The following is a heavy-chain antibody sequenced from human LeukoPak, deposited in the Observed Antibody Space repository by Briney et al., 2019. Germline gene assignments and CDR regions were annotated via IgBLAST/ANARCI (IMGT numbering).Heavy chain of an antibody. D-gene: IGHD6-13*01. V-gene: IGHV3-30-3*01. Sequence: PGGSLRLSCAASGFTFSSYAMHWVRQAPGKGLEWVAVISHDGNNKYYADSVKGRFTISRDNSKNTLYLQMNSLTAEDTAVYYCARGGDSSSGSYLGYWGRGTLVTVSS. J-gene: IGHJ4*02. CDR3: ARGGDSSSGSYLGY. CDR1: GFTFSSYA. CDR2: ISHDGNNK.